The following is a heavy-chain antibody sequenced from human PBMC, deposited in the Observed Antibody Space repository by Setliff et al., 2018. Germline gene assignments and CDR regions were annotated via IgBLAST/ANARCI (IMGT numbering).Heavy chain of an antibody. J-gene: IGHJ4*02. V-gene: IGHV3-30*04. D-gene: IGHD3-3*01. Sequence: GGSLRLSCAASGFTFSSYAMHWVRQAPGKGLEWVAVISYDGSNKYYADSVKGRFTISRDNSKNTLYLQMNSLRAEDTAVYYCARDLKFFGVGPLHIDYWGQGTQVTVS. CDR2: ISYDGSNK. CDR1: GFTFSSYA. CDR3: ARDLKFFGVGPLHIDY.